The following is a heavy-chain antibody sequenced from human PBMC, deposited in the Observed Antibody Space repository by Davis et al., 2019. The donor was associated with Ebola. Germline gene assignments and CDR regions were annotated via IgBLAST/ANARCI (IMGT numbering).Heavy chain of an antibody. Sequence: PGGSLRLSCAASGFAFSKYWMHWVRQAPGKGLVWVSRLKGDGSATNYADSVKGRFTISRDISKATVYLQMNSLRVDDTAVYYCAREKRLRGVIFDYWGQGTLVTVSS. V-gene: IGHV3-74*01. CDR3: AREKRLRGVIFDY. CDR2: LKGDGSAT. CDR1: GFAFSKYW. D-gene: IGHD3-10*01. J-gene: IGHJ4*02.